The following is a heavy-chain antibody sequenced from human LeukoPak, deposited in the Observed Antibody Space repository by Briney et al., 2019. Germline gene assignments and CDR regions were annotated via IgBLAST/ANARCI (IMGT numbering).Heavy chain of an antibody. V-gene: IGHV3-23*01. CDR1: GFTFSTYA. CDR2: ISGSGSST. Sequence: PGGSLRLSCAASGFTFSTYALSWVRQAPGKGLEWVSTISGSGSSTYYTDSVKGRFTISGDNSKNTLYLQMNSLRAEDTAVYYCAKDAMALGLSYWGQGTLVTVSP. CDR3: AKDAMALGLSY. D-gene: IGHD2-8*01. J-gene: IGHJ4*02.